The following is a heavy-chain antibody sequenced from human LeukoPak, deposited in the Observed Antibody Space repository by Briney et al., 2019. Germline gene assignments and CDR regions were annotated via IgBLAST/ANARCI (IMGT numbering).Heavy chain of an antibody. V-gene: IGHV4-34*01. J-gene: IGHJ5*02. D-gene: IGHD5-12*01. CDR1: GGSSSGYY. Sequence: SETLSLTCAVYGGSSSGYYRSWIRQPPGKGLEWIGEINHSGSTNYNPSLKSRVTISVDTSKNQFSLKLSSVTAADTAVYYCARGRKSTNVDIVATGTDANWFDPWGQGTLVTVSS. CDR3: ARGRKSTNVDIVATGTDANWFDP. CDR2: INHSGST.